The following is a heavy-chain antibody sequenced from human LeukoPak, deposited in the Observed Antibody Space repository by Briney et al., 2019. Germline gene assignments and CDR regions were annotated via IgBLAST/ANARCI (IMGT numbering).Heavy chain of an antibody. CDR2: IYYSGST. CDR3: ARGRFLTGYYTGYYYYGMDV. CDR1: GGSISSYY. Sequence: SETLSLTCTVSGGSISSYYWSCIRQPPGKGLEWIGYIYYSGSTHHNPSLKSRATISVDTSKNQFSRKLSSVTAADTAVYYCARGRFLTGYYTGYYYYGMDVWGQGTTVTVSS. V-gene: IGHV4-59*08. D-gene: IGHD3-9*01. J-gene: IGHJ6*02.